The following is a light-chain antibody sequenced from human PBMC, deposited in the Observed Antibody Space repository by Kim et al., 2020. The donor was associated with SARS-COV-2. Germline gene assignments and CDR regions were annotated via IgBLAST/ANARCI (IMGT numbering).Light chain of an antibody. V-gene: IGKV1-5*03. CDR2: EAS. J-gene: IGKJ1*01. Sequence: TVGGEGVTITVRASRSLGWLLAWYQQKPGQAPKTLIYEASTLKNGVPSRFSGSGSETEFTLTTSSLQPDDFATYYCQQYRSYPWTFGPGTKVDIK. CDR3: QQYRSYPWT. CDR1: RSLGWL.